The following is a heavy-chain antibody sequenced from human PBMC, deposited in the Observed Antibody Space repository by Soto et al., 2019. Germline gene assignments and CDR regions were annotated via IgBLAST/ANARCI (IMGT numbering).Heavy chain of an antibody. Sequence: EVQLVQSGAEVKKPGESLKISCKGSGYSFTSYWIGWVRQMPGKGLEWMGIIYPGDSDTRYSPSFQGQVTISADKSISTAYLQWSSLKASDTAMYYCASASSAVIAARGPMDVWGQGTTVTVSS. CDR1: GYSFTSYW. V-gene: IGHV5-51*01. J-gene: IGHJ6*02. CDR2: IYPGDSDT. D-gene: IGHD6-6*01. CDR3: ASASSAVIAARGPMDV.